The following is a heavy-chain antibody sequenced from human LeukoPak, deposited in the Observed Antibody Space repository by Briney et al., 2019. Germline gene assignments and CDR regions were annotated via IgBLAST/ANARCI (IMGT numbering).Heavy chain of an antibody. V-gene: IGHV1-8*01. D-gene: IGHD3-10*01. J-gene: IGHJ6*02. CDR1: GYTFTSYD. CDR3: ARMVRGVIPDYYYYGMDV. CDR2: MNPNSGNT. Sequence: ASVKVSCKASGYTFTSYDINWVRQATGQGLEWMGWMNPNSGNTGYAQKSQGRVTMTRNTSISTAYMELSSLRSEDTAVYYCARMVRGVIPDYYYYGMDVWGQGTTVTVSS.